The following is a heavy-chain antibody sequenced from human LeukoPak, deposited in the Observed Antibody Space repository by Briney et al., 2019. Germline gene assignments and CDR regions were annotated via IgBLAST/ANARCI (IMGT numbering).Heavy chain of an antibody. CDR3: ARESGQSSSWYAVEYYFDY. V-gene: IGHV3-33*01. Sequence: PGGSLRLSCAASGFIFRDHAMHWVRQAPGKGLEWVALIWYDGSNKYYADSVKGRFTISRDNAKNSLYLQMNSLRAEDTAVYYCARESGQSSSWYAVEYYFDYWGQGTLVTVSS. D-gene: IGHD6-13*01. CDR2: IWYDGSNK. J-gene: IGHJ4*02. CDR1: GFIFRDHA.